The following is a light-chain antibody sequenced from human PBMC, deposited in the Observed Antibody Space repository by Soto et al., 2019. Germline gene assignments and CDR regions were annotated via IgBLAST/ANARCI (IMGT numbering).Light chain of an antibody. CDR1: SSDVGGYNY. CDR2: EGS. Sequence: QSALTQPPSASGSPGQSVTISCTGTSSDVGGYNYVSWYQHHPGKGPKLMIYEGSKRPSGVSNRFSGSKSGNTASLTISGLQAEDEADYYCCSYAGSSTYVFGTGTKLTVL. V-gene: IGLV2-23*01. CDR3: CSYAGSSTYV. J-gene: IGLJ1*01.